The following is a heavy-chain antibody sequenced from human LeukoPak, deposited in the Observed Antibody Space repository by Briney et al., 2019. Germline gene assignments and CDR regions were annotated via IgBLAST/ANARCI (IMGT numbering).Heavy chain of an antibody. Sequence: TPSETLSLTCTVSGYSISSGYYWGWIRQPPGKGLEWIGSIYHSGSTYYNPSLKSRVTISVGTSKNQFSLKLSSVTAADTAVYYCARVRAAAGTFGLFDPWGQGTLVTVSS. V-gene: IGHV4-38-2*02. CDR3: ARVRAAAGTFGLFDP. CDR1: GYSISSGYY. CDR2: IYHSGST. D-gene: IGHD6-13*01. J-gene: IGHJ5*02.